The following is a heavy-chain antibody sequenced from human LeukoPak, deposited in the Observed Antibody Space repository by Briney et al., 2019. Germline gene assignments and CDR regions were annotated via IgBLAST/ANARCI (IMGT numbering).Heavy chain of an antibody. CDR3: ARPFYGDNGGYYFDY. J-gene: IGHJ4*02. CDR1: GGSISSSSYY. V-gene: IGHV4-39*01. Sequence: SETLSLTCTVSGGSISSSSYYWGWIRQPPGKGLEWIGSIYYSGSTYYNPSLKSRVTISVDTSKNQFSLKLSSVTAADTAVYYCARPFYGDNGGYYFDYWGQGTLVTVSS. CDR2: IYYSGST. D-gene: IGHD4-17*01.